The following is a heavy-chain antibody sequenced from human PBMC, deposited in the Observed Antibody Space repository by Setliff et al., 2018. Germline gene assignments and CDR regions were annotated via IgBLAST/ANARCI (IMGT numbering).Heavy chain of an antibody. J-gene: IGHJ6*03. CDR3: ARGFYYYYYYYMDV. Sequence: TLSLTCAVYGGSFSGYYWSWIRQPPGKGLEWIGEINHSGSTNYNPSLKSRVTISVDTSKNQFSLKLSYVTAADTAGYYCARGFYYYYYYYMDVWGKGTT. V-gene: IGHV4-34*01. CDR1: GGSFSGYY. CDR2: INHSGST.